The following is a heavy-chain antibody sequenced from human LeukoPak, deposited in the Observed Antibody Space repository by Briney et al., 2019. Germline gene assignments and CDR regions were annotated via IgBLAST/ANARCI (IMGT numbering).Heavy chain of an antibody. CDR2: ITGSGRDT. J-gene: IGHJ4*02. D-gene: IGHD2-8*02. CDR3: AKGTLGSCSGVTCYDFDN. CDR1: GFTFSIYW. Sequence: GGSLRLSCAASGFTFSIYWMSWVRQAPGKRLEWVSSITGSGRDTYYAGSVKGRITISRDNSRNTLYLQMNSLRAEDTALYYCAKGTLGSCSGVTCYDFDNWGQGTLVTVSS. V-gene: IGHV3-23*01.